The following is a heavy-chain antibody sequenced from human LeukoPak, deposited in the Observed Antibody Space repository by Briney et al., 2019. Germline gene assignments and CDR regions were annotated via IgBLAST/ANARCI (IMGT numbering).Heavy chain of an antibody. CDR2: INGSGGST. D-gene: IGHD2-2*01. CDR3: AKSANIVVVPAAMRPSRPFDY. V-gene: IGHV3-23*01. J-gene: IGHJ4*02. CDR1: GFTFSSYA. Sequence: PGGSLRLSCAASGFTFSSYAMSWVRQAPGKGLEWVSDINGSGGSTYYADSVKGRFTISRDNSKNTLYLQMNSLRAEDTAVYYCAKSANIVVVPAAMRPSRPFDYWGQGTLVTVSS.